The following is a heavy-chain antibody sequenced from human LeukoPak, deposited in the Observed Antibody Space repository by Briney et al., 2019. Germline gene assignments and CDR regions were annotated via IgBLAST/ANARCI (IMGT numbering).Heavy chain of an antibody. Sequence: PGGSLRLSCAASGFTFGDYYMSWIRQAPGKGLECVSYIGSGGVTIHYADSVKGRFTISRDDAKNSLYLQMNSLRADDTAVYYCARGSRYGSGSHFDYWGQGTLVTVSS. D-gene: IGHD3-10*01. V-gene: IGHV3-11*01. J-gene: IGHJ4*02. CDR2: IGSGGVTI. CDR3: ARGSRYGSGSHFDY. CDR1: GFTFGDYY.